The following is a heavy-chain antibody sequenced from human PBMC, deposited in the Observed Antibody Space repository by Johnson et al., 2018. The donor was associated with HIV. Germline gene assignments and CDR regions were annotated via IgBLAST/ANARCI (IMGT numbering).Heavy chain of an antibody. V-gene: IGHV3-9*01. CDR1: GFTFDDYA. J-gene: IGHJ3*02. D-gene: IGHD6-19*01. Sequence: LVESGGGLVQPGRSLRLSCAASGFTFDDYAMHWVRQAPGKGLEWVSGISWNSGSIGYADSVKGRFTISRDNSKNTLYLQMNSLRAEDTAVYYCASGGWLEGAFDIWGQGKMVTVSS. CDR3: ASGGWLEGAFDI. CDR2: ISWNSGSI.